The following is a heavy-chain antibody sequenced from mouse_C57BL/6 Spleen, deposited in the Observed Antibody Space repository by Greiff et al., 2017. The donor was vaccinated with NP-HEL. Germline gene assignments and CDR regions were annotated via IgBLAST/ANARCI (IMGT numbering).Heavy chain of an antibody. V-gene: IGHV1-69*01. D-gene: IGHD3-2*02. CDR1: GYTFTSYW. CDR2: IDPSDSYT. CDR3: ARGSSGIDY. Sequence: QVQLKQPGAELVMPGASVKLSCKASGYTFTSYWMHWVKQRPGQGLEWIGEIDPSDSYTNYNQKFKGKSTLTVDKSSSTAYMQLSSLTSEDSAVYYCARGSSGIDYWGQGTTLTVSS. J-gene: IGHJ2*01.